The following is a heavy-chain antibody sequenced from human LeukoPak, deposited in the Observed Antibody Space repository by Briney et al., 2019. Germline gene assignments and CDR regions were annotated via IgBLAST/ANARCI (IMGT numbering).Heavy chain of an antibody. CDR1: GGTFSSYA. J-gene: IGHJ5*02. CDR2: IIPIFGTA. CDR3: ARGTFTGDPTHWFDP. V-gene: IGHV1-69*05. D-gene: IGHD2-15*01. Sequence: ASVKVSCKASGGTFSSYAISWVRQAPGQGLEWMGGIIPIFGTANYAQKFQGRVTITTDESTSTAYMELSSLRSEDTAVYYCARGTFTGDPTHWFDPWGQGTLVTVSS.